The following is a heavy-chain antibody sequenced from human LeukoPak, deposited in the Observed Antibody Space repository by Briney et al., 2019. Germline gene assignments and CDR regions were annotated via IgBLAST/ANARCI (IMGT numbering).Heavy chain of an antibody. D-gene: IGHD5-18*01. Sequence: ASVKVSCKASGYTLTSYGISWVRQAPGQGLEWMGWISAYNVNTNYVQKFQGRVTMTTDASTGTAYMELRSLRSDDTAVYYCAREGDPYSYGYFDYWGQGTLVTVSS. V-gene: IGHV1-18*01. CDR3: AREGDPYSYGYFDY. CDR2: ISAYNVNT. J-gene: IGHJ4*02. CDR1: GYTLTSYG.